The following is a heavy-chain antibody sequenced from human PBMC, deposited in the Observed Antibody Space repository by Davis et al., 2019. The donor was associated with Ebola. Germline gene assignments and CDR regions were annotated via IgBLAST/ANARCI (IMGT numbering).Heavy chain of an antibody. V-gene: IGHV1-2*06. CDR2: INPNFGGK. Sequence: ASVKVSCKASGYTFAAHYIHWVRQAPGQGLEWMGRINPNFGGKIYAQKFQDRVTMTIDTSINTAYMELDRLRSADTAVYYCARGHTYGRWDDWFDPWGQGTLVTVSS. CDR3: ARGHTYGRWDDWFDP. CDR1: GYTFAAHY. J-gene: IGHJ5*02. D-gene: IGHD5-18*01.